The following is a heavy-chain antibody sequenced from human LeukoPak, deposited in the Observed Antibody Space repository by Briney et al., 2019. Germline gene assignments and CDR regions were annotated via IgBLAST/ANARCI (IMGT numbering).Heavy chain of an antibody. D-gene: IGHD4-11*01. CDR3: AKDLTVTTGPFDY. J-gene: IGHJ4*02. Sequence: PGGSLRPSCAASGFTFSSYGMHWVRQAPGKGLEWVAFIRYDGSNKYYADSVKGRFTISRDNSKNTLYLQMNSLRAEDTAVYYCAKDLTVTTGPFDYWGQGTLVTVSS. V-gene: IGHV3-30*02. CDR1: GFTFSSYG. CDR2: IRYDGSNK.